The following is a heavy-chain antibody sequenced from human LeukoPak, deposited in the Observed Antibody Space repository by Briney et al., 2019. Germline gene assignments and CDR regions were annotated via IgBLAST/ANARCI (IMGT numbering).Heavy chain of an antibody. CDR2: ISGSGGSR. Sequence: GGSLRLFCAASGFTFSSYAMSWVRQAPGQGLQWVSAISGSGGSRYYADPVKGRVTITRDTSKNTPYLQMNSLRSEDTAVFYCANRGCYYYYIDVGGKETRVSVPS. D-gene: IGHD3-10*01. V-gene: IGHV3-23*01. CDR3: ANRGCYYYYIDV. J-gene: IGHJ6*03. CDR1: GFTFSSYA.